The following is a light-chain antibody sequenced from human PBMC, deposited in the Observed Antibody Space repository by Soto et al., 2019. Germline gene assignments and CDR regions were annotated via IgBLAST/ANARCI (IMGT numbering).Light chain of an antibody. J-gene: IGKJ5*01. V-gene: IGKV4-1*01. CDR2: WAS. CDR3: QQYCSTPIT. Sequence: DIVLTQSPASLAVSLGETATINCKSSQSVLYSSSNRYYLAWYQQKAGQPPKLLLHWASTRPSGVPDRFSGSGSATDFTLAISGLQAEDVAVYYCQQYCSTPITFGQGTRLEIK. CDR1: QSVLYSSSNRYY.